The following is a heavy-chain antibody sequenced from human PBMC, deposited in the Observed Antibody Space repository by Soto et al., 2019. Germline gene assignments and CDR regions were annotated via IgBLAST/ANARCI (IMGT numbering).Heavy chain of an antibody. V-gene: IGHV1-46*01. D-gene: IGHD3-3*01. Sequence: ASVKVSCKASGYTFINYYMHWVRQAPGQGLEWMGIINANNGNTNYAQKFQGRVTMTTDTSTSTAYMELRSLRSDDTAVYYCARLDADYDFWSGYYSSAFDIWGQGTMVTVSS. CDR3: ARLDADYDFWSGYYSSAFDI. CDR1: GYTFINYY. J-gene: IGHJ3*02. CDR2: INANNGNT.